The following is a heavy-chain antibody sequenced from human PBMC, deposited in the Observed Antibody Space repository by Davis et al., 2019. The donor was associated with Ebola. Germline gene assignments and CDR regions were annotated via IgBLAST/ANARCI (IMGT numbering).Heavy chain of an antibody. V-gene: IGHV1-8*01. CDR1: GYTFTSYD. D-gene: IGHD1-26*01. J-gene: IGHJ5*02. CDR2: MNPDSGNT. Sequence: ASVKVSCEASGYTFTSYDINWVRQATGQGLEWMGWMNPDSGNTGYAQKFQGRVTITRNTSISTAYMELSSLRSEDTAVYYCARRLKAIREGNWFDPWGQGTLVTVSS. CDR3: ARRLKAIREGNWFDP.